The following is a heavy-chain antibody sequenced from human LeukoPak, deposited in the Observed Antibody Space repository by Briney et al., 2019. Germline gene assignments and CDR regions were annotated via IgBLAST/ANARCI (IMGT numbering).Heavy chain of an antibody. CDR1: GYTFASYG. CDR3: ARVAAAGEKDY. Sequence: GASVKVSCKASGYTFASYGISWVRQAPGQGLEWMGWTSAYNGYTNYAQKFQGRVTMTRDMSTSTVYMELSSLRSEDTAVYYCARVAAAGEKDYWGQGTLVTVSS. J-gene: IGHJ4*02. CDR2: TSAYNGYT. D-gene: IGHD6-13*01. V-gene: IGHV1-18*01.